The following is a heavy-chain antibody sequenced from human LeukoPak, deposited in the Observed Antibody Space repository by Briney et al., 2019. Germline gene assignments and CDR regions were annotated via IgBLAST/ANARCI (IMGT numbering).Heavy chain of an antibody. CDR3: ARVAAGIGFFQH. CDR2: IYHSGST. CDR1: GYSISSGYY. Sequence: PSETLSLTCTVSGYSISSGYYWGWIRQPPGKGLEWIGSIYHSGSTYYNPSLKSRVTISVDTSKNQFSLKLSSVTAADTAVYYCARVAAGIGFFQHWGQGTLVTVSS. J-gene: IGHJ1*01. V-gene: IGHV4-38-2*02. D-gene: IGHD6-13*01.